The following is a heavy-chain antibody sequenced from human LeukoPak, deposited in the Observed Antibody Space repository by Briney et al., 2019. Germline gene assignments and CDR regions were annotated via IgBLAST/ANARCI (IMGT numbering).Heavy chain of an antibody. CDR1: GFTFSDYY. J-gene: IGHJ4*02. CDR3: ASFPGRSDSSGYFDSH. D-gene: IGHD3-22*01. V-gene: IGHV3-11*01. Sequence: TGGSLRLSCAASGFTFSDYYMSWIRQAPGKGLEWVSYISSSGSTIYYADSVKGRFTISRDNAKNSLYLQMNSLRAEDTAVYYCASFPGRSDSSGYFDSHWGQGTLVTVSS. CDR2: ISSSGSTI.